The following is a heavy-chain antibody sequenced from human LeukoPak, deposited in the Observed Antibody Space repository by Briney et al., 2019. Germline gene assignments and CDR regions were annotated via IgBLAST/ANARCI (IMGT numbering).Heavy chain of an antibody. J-gene: IGHJ5*02. D-gene: IGHD3-10*01. V-gene: IGHV4-61*02. CDR2: IHTSGST. Sequence: SQTLSLTCTVYSDSISSGSYCWSWIRQPAGKELEWIGRIHTSGSTDYNPSLRSRVTISLDTSKNHFSLQLSSVTAADTAVYYCARGVSQVRGMWFDPWGQGTLVTVSS. CDR3: ARGVSQVRGMWFDP. CDR1: SDSISSGSYC.